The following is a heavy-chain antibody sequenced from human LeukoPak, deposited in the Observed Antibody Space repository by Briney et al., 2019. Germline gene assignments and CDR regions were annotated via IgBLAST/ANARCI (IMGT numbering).Heavy chain of an antibody. J-gene: IGHJ4*02. CDR3: AKDYHYYDSSGYSAFDY. D-gene: IGHD3-22*01. V-gene: IGHV3-30*18. CDR2: ISYDGSNK. Sequence: GGSLRLSCAASGFTFSSYGMHWVRQAPGKGLEWVAVISYDGSNKYYADSVKGRFTISRDNSKNTLYLQMNSLRAEDTAVYYCAKDYHYYDSSGYSAFDYWGQGTLVTVPS. CDR1: GFTFSSYG.